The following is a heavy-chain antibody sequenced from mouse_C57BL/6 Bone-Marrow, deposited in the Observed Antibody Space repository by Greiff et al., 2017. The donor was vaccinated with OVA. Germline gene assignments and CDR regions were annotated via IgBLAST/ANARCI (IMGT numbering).Heavy chain of an antibody. J-gene: IGHJ1*03. Sequence: VQLKESGGGLVKPGGSLKLSCAASGFTFSDYGMHWVRQAPEKGLEWVAYISSGSSTIYYADTVKGRFTISRDNAKNTLFLQMTSLRSEDTARDDCGRINYWYFEVWGTGTTVTGSA. V-gene: IGHV5-17*01. CDR3: GRINYWYFEV. CDR1: GFTFSDYG. CDR2: ISSGSSTI.